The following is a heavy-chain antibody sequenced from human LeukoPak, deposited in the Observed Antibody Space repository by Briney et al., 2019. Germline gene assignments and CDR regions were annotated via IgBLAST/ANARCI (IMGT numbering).Heavy chain of an antibody. J-gene: IGHJ6*04. Sequence: SETLSLTCTVSGGSVSSGSYYWSWIRQPPGKGLEWIGYIYYSGSTNYNPSLKSRVTISVDTSKNQFSLKLSSVTAADTAVYYCARGVRGVIIGGGYYYYYGMDVLGKGTTVTVSS. D-gene: IGHD3-10*01. V-gene: IGHV4-61*01. CDR1: GGSVSSGSYY. CDR2: IYYSGST. CDR3: ARGVRGVIIGGGYYYYYGMDV.